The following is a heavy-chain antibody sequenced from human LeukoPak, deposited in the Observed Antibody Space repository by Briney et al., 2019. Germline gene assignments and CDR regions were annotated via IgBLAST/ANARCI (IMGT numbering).Heavy chain of an antibody. J-gene: IGHJ3*02. D-gene: IGHD3-16*01. CDR3: AKHRELWSAPAPFDI. CDR1: GDSISSFY. CDR2: IYYSGTT. Sequence: SETLSLTCSVSGDSISSFYWSWIRQTPGKGLEWIGYIYYSGTTKYSPSLKSRVIISVDTSKNQFSLSLSSVTAADTAIYYCAKHRELWSAPAPFDIWGQGTMVTVSS. V-gene: IGHV4-59*08.